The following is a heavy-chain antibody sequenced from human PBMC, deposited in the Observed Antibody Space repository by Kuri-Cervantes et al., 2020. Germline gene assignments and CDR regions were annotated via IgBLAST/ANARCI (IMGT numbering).Heavy chain of an antibody. Sequence: GGSLRLSCAASGFIVNNNYMAWARQAPGKGLEWVSVVHSGGNTYYADSVKGRFTISRENAKNSLYLQMNSLRAGDTAVYYCARGPITGNRFDYWGQGTLVTVSS. CDR1: GFIVNNNY. D-gene: IGHD1-20*01. V-gene: IGHV3-53*01. CDR3: ARGPITGNRFDY. CDR2: VHSGGNT. J-gene: IGHJ4*02.